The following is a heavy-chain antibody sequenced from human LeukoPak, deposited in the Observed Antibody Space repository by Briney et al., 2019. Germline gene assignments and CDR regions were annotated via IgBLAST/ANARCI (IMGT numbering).Heavy chain of an antibody. J-gene: IGHJ4*02. Sequence: SETLSLTCTVSGGSISSGGYYWSWIRQHPGKGLEWIGYIYYSGSTYYNPSLKSRVTISVATSKNQFSLKLSSVTAADTAGYYCAARGYSYGRTDYCGQGTLVTVSS. CDR1: GGSISSGGYY. D-gene: IGHD5-18*01. CDR3: AARGYSYGRTDY. V-gene: IGHV4-31*03. CDR2: IYYSGST.